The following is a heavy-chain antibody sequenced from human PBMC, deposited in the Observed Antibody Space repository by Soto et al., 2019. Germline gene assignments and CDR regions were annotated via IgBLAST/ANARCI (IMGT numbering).Heavy chain of an antibody. J-gene: IGHJ5*02. CDR1: GDSVSSISAA. CDR3: AGQHQWLDT. D-gene: IGHD6-19*01. CDR2: TYYRSKWHN. Sequence: SQTLSLTCAISGDSVSSISAAWNWIRQSPSRGLEWLGRTYYRSKWHNDYAISVKSRIAIRPDTSKNQFSLQLNSVTPEDTAVYYCAGQHQWLDTWGQGTLVTSPQ. V-gene: IGHV6-1*01.